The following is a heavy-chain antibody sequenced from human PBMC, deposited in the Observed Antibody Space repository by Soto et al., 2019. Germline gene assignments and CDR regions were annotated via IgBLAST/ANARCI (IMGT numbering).Heavy chain of an antibody. V-gene: IGHV3-74*01. CDR1: VFIFSSYW. J-gene: IGHJ1*01. D-gene: IGHD3-3*01. CDR3: ARADFWSGYYTF. CDR2: ISSDGSTT. Sequence: GXALILSCSVSVFIFSSYWMHWVRQAPGKGLVWVSRISSDGSTTSYADSVKGRFTISRDNAKNTLYLQMNSLRAEDTAVYYCARADFWSGYYTFWGQGTLVTVSS.